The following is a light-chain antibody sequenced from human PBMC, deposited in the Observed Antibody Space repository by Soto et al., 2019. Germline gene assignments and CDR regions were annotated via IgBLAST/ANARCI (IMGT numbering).Light chain of an antibody. CDR3: QQRTNWRLT. Sequence: EIVLTQPPATLSLSPGERATLSCRASQSVSSHLTWYQQKPGQAPRLLIYDASNRAPGIPASFSGSESGTDFTLTISSLEPEDCAVYYCQQRTNWRLTFGGGTKVEIK. J-gene: IGKJ4*01. CDR1: QSVSSH. V-gene: IGKV3-11*01. CDR2: DAS.